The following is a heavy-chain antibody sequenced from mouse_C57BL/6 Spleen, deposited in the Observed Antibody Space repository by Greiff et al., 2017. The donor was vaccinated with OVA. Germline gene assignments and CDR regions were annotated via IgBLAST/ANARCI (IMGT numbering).Heavy chain of an antibody. CDR2: INPYNGGT. CDR1: GYTFTDYY. CDR3: ARDNRVFAY. V-gene: IGHV1-19*01. Sequence: DVKLQESGPVLVKPGASVKMSCKASGYTFTDYYMNWVKQSHGKSLEWIGVINPYNGGTSYNQKFKGKATLTVDKSSSTAYMELNSLTSEDSAVYYCARDNRVFAYWGQGTLVTVSA. J-gene: IGHJ3*01.